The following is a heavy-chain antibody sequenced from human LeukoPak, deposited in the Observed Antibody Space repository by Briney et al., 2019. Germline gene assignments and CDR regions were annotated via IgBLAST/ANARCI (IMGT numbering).Heavy chain of an antibody. CDR3: ARETDYDILTGYYAVDY. Sequence: ASVKVSCKASGGTFSSYAISWVRQAPGQGLEWMGRIIPILGLANYAQKFQGRVTITADKSTSTAYMELSSLRSEDTAVYYCARETDYDILTGYYAVDYWGQGTLVTVSS. CDR2: IIPILGLA. D-gene: IGHD3-9*01. J-gene: IGHJ4*02. CDR1: GGTFSSYA. V-gene: IGHV1-69*04.